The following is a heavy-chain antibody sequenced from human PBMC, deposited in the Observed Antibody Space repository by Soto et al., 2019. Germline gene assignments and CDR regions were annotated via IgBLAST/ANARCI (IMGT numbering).Heavy chain of an antibody. Sequence: SVKVSCKAPGGTFSSYAISWVRQAPGQGLEWMGGIIPFFGTANYAQKFEGMVTITADESTSTAYMELSSLRSEDTAVYYCATPAKARRSPELFYYGMDVWGEGT. J-gene: IGHJ6*01. CDR3: ATPAKARRSPELFYYGMDV. D-gene: IGHD6-6*01. CDR2: IIPFFGTA. V-gene: IGHV1-69*13. CDR1: GGTFSSYA.